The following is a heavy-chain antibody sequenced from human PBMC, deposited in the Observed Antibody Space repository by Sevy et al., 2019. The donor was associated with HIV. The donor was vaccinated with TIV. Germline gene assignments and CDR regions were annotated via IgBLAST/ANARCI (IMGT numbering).Heavy chain of an antibody. CDR2: ISPSGKTI. D-gene: IGHD6-13*01. J-gene: IGHJ4*02. CDR3: VRAVAADGSF. CDR1: GFSFRDNY. V-gene: IGHV3-11*04. Sequence: GGSLRLSCAAPGFSFRDNYITWIRQAPGKGLEWVSHISPSGKTISYADSVKGRFTISRDNARNFLFLQMNSLRAEDTARYYCVRAVAADGSFWGQGTLVTVSS.